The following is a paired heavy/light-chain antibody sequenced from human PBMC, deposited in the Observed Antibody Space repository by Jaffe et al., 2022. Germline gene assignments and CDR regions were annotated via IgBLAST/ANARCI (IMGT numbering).Heavy chain of an antibody. CDR2: IYPGDSDT. Sequence: EVQLVQSGAEVKKPGESLRISCKGSGYSFTTYWIGWVRQMPGKGLEWMGIIYPGDSDTRYSPSFQGQVTISVDKSISTAYLQWSSLKASDTALYYCVRQGYDFWIPTWFDPWGQGTLVTVSS. CDR3: VRQGYDFWIPTWFDP. CDR1: GYSFTTYW. J-gene: IGHJ5*02. V-gene: IGHV5-51*01. D-gene: IGHD3-3*01.
Light chain of an antibody. Sequence: QSALTQPRSVSGSPGQSVTISCTGTSSDVGAYNYVSWYQQHPDKAPKLMIYDVSKRPSGVPDRFAGSKSGNTASLTISGLQAEDEADYYCCSYAGAYTTIFGGGTKLTVL. J-gene: IGLJ2*01. V-gene: IGLV2-11*01. CDR3: CSYAGAYTTI. CDR1: SSDVGAYNY. CDR2: DVS.